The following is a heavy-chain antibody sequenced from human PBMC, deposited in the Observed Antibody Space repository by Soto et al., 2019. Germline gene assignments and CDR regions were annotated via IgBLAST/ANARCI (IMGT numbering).Heavy chain of an antibody. Sequence: GGSLRLSCAASGFTFSSYWMSWVRQAPGKGLEWVANIKQDGSEKYYVDSVKGRFTISRDNAKNSLYLQMNSLRAEDTAVYYCARAVRGIILTNWFDPWGQGTLVTVSS. CDR3: ARAVRGIILTNWFDP. J-gene: IGHJ5*02. V-gene: IGHV3-7*04. CDR1: GFTFSSYW. CDR2: IKQDGSEK. D-gene: IGHD3-10*01.